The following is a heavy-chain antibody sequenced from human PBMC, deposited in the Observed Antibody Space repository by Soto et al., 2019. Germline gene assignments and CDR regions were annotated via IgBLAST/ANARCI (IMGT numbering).Heavy chain of an antibody. CDR3: ARVEGYPGYYNWNYYYDGMDV. CDR2: ISSRGSTI. D-gene: IGHD1-20*01. CDR1: GFTFSDYY. Sequence: GGSLRLSCAASGFTFSDYYMSWIRQAPGKGREWVSYISSRGSTIYYADSVKGRFTISRHNAKNSLYLQLNSLRAEDTAVYYCARVEGYPGYYNWNYYYDGMDVWGQGTTVTVSS. V-gene: IGHV3-11*01. J-gene: IGHJ6*02.